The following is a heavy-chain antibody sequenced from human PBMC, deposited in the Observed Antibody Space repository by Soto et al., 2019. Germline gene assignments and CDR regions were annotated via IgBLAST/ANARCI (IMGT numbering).Heavy chain of an antibody. CDR3: ARDRSNSPDFFDD. CDR1: GGSISSDAYY. Sequence: SETLSLTCSVSGGSISSDAYYLACIRQAPGDGLEWIGYIYYSGRTLYNPSLKSRVTISMDTAKNQFSLKLISVSAADTALYFCARDRSNSPDFFDDRGQGALVTVSS. D-gene: IGHD6-6*01. V-gene: IGHV4-30-4*01. CDR2: IYYSGRT. J-gene: IGHJ4*02.